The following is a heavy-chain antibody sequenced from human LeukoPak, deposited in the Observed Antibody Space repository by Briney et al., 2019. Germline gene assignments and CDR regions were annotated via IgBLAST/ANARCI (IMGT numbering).Heavy chain of an antibody. D-gene: IGHD3-10*01. CDR1: GFTVSSKY. CDR2: IYTGGST. CDR3: ARDLLVRGIMSPTEIDY. V-gene: IGHV3-66*01. Sequence: PGGSLRLSCTASGFTVSSKYMSWVRQAPGKGLEWVSVIYTGGSTYYADSVNGRFTISRDNSKNTLYLQMNSLRAEDTAVYYCARDLLVRGIMSPTEIDYWGQGTLVTVSS. J-gene: IGHJ4*02.